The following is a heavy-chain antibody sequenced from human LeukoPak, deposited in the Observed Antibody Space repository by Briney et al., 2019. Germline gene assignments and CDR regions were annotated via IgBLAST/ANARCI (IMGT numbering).Heavy chain of an antibody. CDR1: GFTFSRSW. D-gene: IGHD5/OR15-5a*01. V-gene: IGHV3-74*03. J-gene: IGHJ6*02. Sequence: GGSLRLSCAASGFTFSRSWMHWVRQAPGKGLAWVSRINTDGSDTMYADSVKGRFTISRDNAKNSLYLQMNSLRAEDTAVYYCARGLRPGYYYGMDVWGQGTTVTVSS. CDR2: INTDGSDT. CDR3: ARGLRPGYYYGMDV.